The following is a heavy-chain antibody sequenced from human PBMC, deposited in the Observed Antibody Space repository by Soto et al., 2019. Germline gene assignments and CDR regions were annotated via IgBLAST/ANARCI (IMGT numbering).Heavy chain of an antibody. Sequence: QVQLVQSGAEVKKPGSSVKVSCKASGGTFSSYAISWVRQAPGQGLEWMGGIIPISDTTNYAQKFQGRVTITADESTSTAYMALSSLRSEDTAVYYCARSQGSSTSLEIYYYYYDGMDVWGQGTTVNVSS. V-gene: IGHV1-69*01. CDR3: ARSQGSSTSLEIYYYYYDGMDV. J-gene: IGHJ6*02. CDR2: IIPISDTT. CDR1: GGTFSSYA. D-gene: IGHD2-2*01.